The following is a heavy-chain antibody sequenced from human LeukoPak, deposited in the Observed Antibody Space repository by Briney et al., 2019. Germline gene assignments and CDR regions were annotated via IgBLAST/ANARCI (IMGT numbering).Heavy chain of an antibody. CDR2: INPNSGGT. V-gene: IGHV1-2*02. CDR1: GYTFTGYY. Sequence: ASVKVSCKASGYTFTGYYMHWVRQAPGQGLEWMGWINPNSGGTNYAQKFQGRVTMTRDTSISTAYMELSRLRSDDTAVYHCAREKTDYYYYGMDVWGQGTTVTVSS. J-gene: IGHJ6*02. CDR3: AREKTDYYYYGMDV.